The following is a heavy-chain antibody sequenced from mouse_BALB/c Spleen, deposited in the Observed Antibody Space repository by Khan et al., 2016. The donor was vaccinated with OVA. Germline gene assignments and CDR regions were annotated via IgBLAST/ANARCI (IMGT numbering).Heavy chain of an antibody. Sequence: VQLQESGPELVRPGVSVKISCKGSGYTFTDYAMYWVKQSRAKSLEWIGLISTYSGSTNYNQKFKGKVTMTVDKSSSTAYMELARLTSEDSAIYYCARPAYDGCYDYWGQGTTLTVSS. CDR2: ISTYSGST. CDR3: ARPAYDGCYDY. D-gene: IGHD2-3*01. V-gene: IGHV1S137*01. J-gene: IGHJ2*01. CDR1: GYTFTDYA.